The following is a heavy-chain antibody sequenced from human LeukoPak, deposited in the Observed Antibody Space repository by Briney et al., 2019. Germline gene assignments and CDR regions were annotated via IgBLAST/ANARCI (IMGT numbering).Heavy chain of an antibody. J-gene: IGHJ4*02. CDR3: ARDPDSSGYSGQRFDY. CDR1: GGTFSSYA. D-gene: IGHD3-22*01. V-gene: IGHV1-69*04. CDR2: IIPILGIA. Sequence: SVKVSCKASGGTFSSYAISWVRQAPGQGLEWMGRIIPILGIANYAQKFQGGVTITADKSTSTAYMELSSLRSEDTAVYYCARDPDSSGYSGQRFDYWGQGTLVTVSS.